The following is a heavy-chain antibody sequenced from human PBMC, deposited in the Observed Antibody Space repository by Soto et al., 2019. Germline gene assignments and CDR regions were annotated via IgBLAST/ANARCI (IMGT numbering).Heavy chain of an antibody. CDR3: AREREPPSYYYGSGSYYYDY. Sequence: QVQLVQSGAEVKKPGASVKVSCKASGYTFTNYDISWARQAPGQGLEWMGWISAYNGNTNYAQRLQGRLTMTTETSTSTAYMELRSLRSDDTAVYYCAREREPPSYYYGSGSYYYDYWGQGTPVTVSS. CDR1: GYTFTNYD. J-gene: IGHJ4*02. D-gene: IGHD3-10*01. CDR2: ISAYNGNT. V-gene: IGHV1-18*01.